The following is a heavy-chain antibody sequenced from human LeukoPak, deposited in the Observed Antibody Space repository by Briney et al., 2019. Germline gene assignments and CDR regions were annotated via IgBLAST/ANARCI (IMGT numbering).Heavy chain of an antibody. CDR1: GFTFSSYA. V-gene: IGHV3-23*01. D-gene: IGHD3-3*01. J-gene: IGHJ4*02. CDR2: ISGSGGST. CDR3: AKDVLGAIFGVVKDY. Sequence: GGSLRLSCAASGFTFSSYAMSWVRQAQEKGLEWVSAISGSGGSTYYADSVKGRFTISRDNSKNTLYLQMNSLRAEDTAVYYCAKDVLGAIFGVVKDYWGQGTLVTVSS.